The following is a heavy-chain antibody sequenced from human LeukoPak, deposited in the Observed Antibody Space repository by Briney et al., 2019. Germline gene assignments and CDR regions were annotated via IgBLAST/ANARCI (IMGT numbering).Heavy chain of an antibody. D-gene: IGHD6-13*01. J-gene: IGHJ2*01. CDR3: ASSSLAATVSWYFDV. V-gene: IGHV3-66*01. CDR2: IYTTDNT. CDR1: GFTVTNNY. Sequence: PGGSLRLSCAASGFTVTNNYMTWVRQVPGKGLEWVSVIYTTDNTYYADSVKGRFTISRDNSKNTIYLQMNTLGDEDTAVYYCASSSLAATVSWYFDVWGRGALITVSS.